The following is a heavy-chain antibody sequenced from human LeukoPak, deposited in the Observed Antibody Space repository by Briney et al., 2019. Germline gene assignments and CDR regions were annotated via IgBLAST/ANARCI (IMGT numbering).Heavy chain of an antibody. J-gene: IGHJ4*02. Sequence: PGGSLRLSCAASGFTFSSYAMSWVRQAPGKGLEWVSAIGGSGGSTYYADSVKGRFTISRDNTKNRLYLQRNGLGAENTALYCGRKDRCSGTSCYLLDYWGQGTLVTVSS. V-gene: IGHV3-23*01. CDR1: GFTFSSYA. CDR3: RKDRCSGTSCYLLDY. CDR2: IGGSGGST. D-gene: IGHD2-2*01.